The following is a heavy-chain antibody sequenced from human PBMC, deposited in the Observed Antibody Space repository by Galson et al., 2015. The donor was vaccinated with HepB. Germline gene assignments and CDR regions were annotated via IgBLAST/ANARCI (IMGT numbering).Heavy chain of an antibody. J-gene: IGHJ6*02. CDR1: GFTFDDYA. D-gene: IGHD5-24*01. Sequence: SLRLSCAASGFTFDDYAMHWVRQAPGKGLEWVSLISWDGGSTYYADSVKGRFTISRDNSKNSLYLQMNSLRAEDTALYYCAKGILDGYYYGMDVWGQGTTVTVSS. CDR3: AKGILDGYYYGMDV. CDR2: ISWDGGST. V-gene: IGHV3-43D*03.